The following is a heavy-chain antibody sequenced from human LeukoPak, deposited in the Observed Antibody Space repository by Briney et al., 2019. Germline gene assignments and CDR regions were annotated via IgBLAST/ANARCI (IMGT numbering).Heavy chain of an antibody. CDR2: IYNSENT. CDR1: GGSVSSYY. D-gene: IGHD6-19*01. Sequence: KPSETLSLTCTVSGGSVSSYYWSWIRQPPGKGLEWIGYIYNSENTKSNSSLTSRVTMSVDTSKNQFFLKLSSVTAADTAVYYCARFHSGPSGWYVLWYFDLWGRRTLVTVSS. CDR3: ARFHSGPSGWYVLWYFDL. J-gene: IGHJ2*01. V-gene: IGHV4-4*09.